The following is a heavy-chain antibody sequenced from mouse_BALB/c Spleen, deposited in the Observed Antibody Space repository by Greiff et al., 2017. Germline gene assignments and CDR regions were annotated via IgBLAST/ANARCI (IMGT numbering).Heavy chain of an antibody. J-gene: IGHJ4*01. V-gene: IGHV1-54*01. D-gene: IGHD1-1*01. Sequence: QVQLQQSGAELVRPGTSVKVSCKASGYAFTNYLIEWVKQRPGQGLEWIGVINPGSGGTNYNEKFKGKATLTADKSSSTAYMQLSSLTSDDSAVYFCARGSRDYAMDYWGQGTSVTVSS. CDR1: GYAFTNYL. CDR2: INPGSGGT. CDR3: ARGSRDYAMDY.